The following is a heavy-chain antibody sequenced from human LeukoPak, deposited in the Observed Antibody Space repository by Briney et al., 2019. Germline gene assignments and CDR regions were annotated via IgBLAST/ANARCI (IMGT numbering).Heavy chain of an antibody. Sequence: PPETLSLTCTVSGGSISSYYWNWVRQAPGKGLEWVSSISSGTSYIYYADSVKGRFTISRDNAKNSLYLQMNSLRAEDTAVYYCARDPTSSWETAFDIWGQGTMVTVSS. D-gene: IGHD1-26*01. CDR2: ISSGTSYI. V-gene: IGHV3-21*01. J-gene: IGHJ3*02. CDR1: GGSISSYY. CDR3: ARDPTSSWETAFDI.